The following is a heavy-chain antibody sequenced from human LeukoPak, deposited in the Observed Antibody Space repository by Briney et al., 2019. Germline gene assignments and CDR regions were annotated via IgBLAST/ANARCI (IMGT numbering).Heavy chain of an antibody. V-gene: IGHV4-59*08. CDR1: GGSISSYY. J-gene: IGHJ5*02. CDR2: TYYSGST. CDR3: AGCRGYSYGLEWFDP. Sequence: SETLSLTCTVSGGSISSYYWSWIRQPPGKGLEWIGYTYYSGSTNYNPSLKSRVTISVDTSKNQFSLKLSSVTAADTAVYYCAGCRGYSYGLEWFDPWGQGTLVTVSS. D-gene: IGHD5-18*01.